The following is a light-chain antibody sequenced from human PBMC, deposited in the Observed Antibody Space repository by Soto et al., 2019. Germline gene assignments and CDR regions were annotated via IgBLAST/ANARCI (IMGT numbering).Light chain of an antibody. CDR2: GAS. V-gene: IGKV3-15*01. Sequence: EIVLTQSQGTLSVSPGERATLSCRASQSVSSNLAWYQQKPGQAPRLLIYGASTRATGIPARFSGSGSGTEFTLTISSLQSEDFAVYYCQQYNNWPPVTFGQGTKVDIK. J-gene: IGKJ1*01. CDR3: QQYNNWPPVT. CDR1: QSVSSN.